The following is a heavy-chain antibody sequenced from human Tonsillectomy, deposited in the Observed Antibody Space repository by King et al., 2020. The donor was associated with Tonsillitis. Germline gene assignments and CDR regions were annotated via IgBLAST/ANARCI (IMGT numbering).Heavy chain of an antibody. Sequence: QLVQSGAGVKKPGSSVKVSCKASEATFKNYGISWVRQAPGEGLEWMGGINPLYGPATYAQKFQGRVTLTADRSTSTAYMELGSLRDEDTAVYYCARELNYWFDPWGQGTLVTVSS. V-gene: IGHV1-69*06. CDR1: EATFKNYG. D-gene: IGHD3-10*01. J-gene: IGHJ5*02. CDR2: INPLYGPA. CDR3: ARELNYWFDP.